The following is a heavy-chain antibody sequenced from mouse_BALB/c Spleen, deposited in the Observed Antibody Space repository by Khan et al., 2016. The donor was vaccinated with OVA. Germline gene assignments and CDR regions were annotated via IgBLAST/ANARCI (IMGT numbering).Heavy chain of an antibody. D-gene: IGHD2-12*01. CDR3: AEGAAAYYRKDGAAMEY. V-gene: IGHV9-4*02. J-gene: IGHJ4*01. Sequence: QIQLVQPGPELKKPGETVRISCKASGYTFTTAGIQWVQKMPGKGLKWIGWINTHSGVPKYAEDFKGRFAFSLEISVNTAYLQITNLKHEDTATXFWAEGAAAYYRKDGAAMEYWGQGTSVTVSS. CDR1: GYTFTTAG. CDR2: INTHSGVP.